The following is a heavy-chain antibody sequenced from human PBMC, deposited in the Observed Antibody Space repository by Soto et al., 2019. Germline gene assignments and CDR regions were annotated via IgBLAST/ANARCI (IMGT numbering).Heavy chain of an antibody. CDR3: AHRRYGSGGSCYDY. V-gene: IGHV2-5*01. CDR2: LFWYDDK. CDR1: GFSLSTSGVG. D-gene: IGHD2-15*01. J-gene: IGHJ4*02. Sequence: QITLKESGPSLVKPTQTLTLTCTFSGFSLSTSGVGVGWIRQPPGKALEWLAVLFWYDDKRYSPSLKDRLTITKDPSKSQVGLTMTNMDPVDTATYYCAHRRYGSGGSCYDYWGQGTLVTVSS.